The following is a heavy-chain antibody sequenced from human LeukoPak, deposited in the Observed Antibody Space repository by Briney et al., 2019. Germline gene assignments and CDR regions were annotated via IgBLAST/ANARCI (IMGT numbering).Heavy chain of an antibody. V-gene: IGHV1-18*01. J-gene: IGHJ6*03. CDR2: ISAYNGNT. CDR3: ARDPGPTIFGVRGYYMDV. Sequence: GASVKVSCKASGYTFTSYGISWVRQAPGQGLEWMGWISAYNGNTNYAQKLQGRVTMTTDTSISTAYMELSRLRSDDTAVYYCARDPGPTIFGVRGYYMDVWGKGTTVTVSS. CDR1: GYTFTSYG. D-gene: IGHD3-3*01.